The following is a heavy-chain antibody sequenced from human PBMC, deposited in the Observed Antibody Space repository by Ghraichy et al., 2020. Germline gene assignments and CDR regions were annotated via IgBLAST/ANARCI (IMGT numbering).Heavy chain of an antibody. V-gene: IGHV3-7*04. CDR3: ARVGITTYYGMDV. J-gene: IGHJ6*02. Sequence: GGSLRLSCAASGLTFSSYWMSWVRQAQGKGLEWVANIKQDVSEKYYVDSVKGRFTISRDNAKNSLYLQMNSLIAEDTSMYYCARVGITTYYGMDVWGQGTTVTVSS. D-gene: IGHD1-14*01. CDR1: GLTFSSYW. CDR2: IKQDVSEK.